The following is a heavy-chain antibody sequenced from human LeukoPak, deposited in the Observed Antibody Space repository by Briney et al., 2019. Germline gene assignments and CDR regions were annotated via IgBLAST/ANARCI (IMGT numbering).Heavy chain of an antibody. CDR2: ISDSGDTT. J-gene: IGHJ4*02. CDR1: GXTFSSYS. V-gene: IGHV3-23*01. CDR3: ARAAMVRGVDYFDY. Sequence: GGSLRLSCAASGXTFSSYSVAWVRQAPGKGQEWVSVISDSGDTTYYADSVKGRFTISRDNSKNTLYLQMNSLRAGDTAVYYCARAAMVRGVDYFDYWGQGTLVTVSS. D-gene: IGHD3-10*01.